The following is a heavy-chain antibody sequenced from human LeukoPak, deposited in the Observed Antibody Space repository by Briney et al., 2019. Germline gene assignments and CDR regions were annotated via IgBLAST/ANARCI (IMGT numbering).Heavy chain of an antibody. J-gene: IGHJ3*02. D-gene: IGHD3-22*01. V-gene: IGHV3-21*01. CDR2: ISSSSSYI. CDR1: GFTFSSYS. Sequence: GGSLRLSCAASGFTFSSYSMNWVRQAPGKGLEWVSSISSSSSYIYYADSVKGRFTISRDNAKNSLYLQMNSLRAEDTAVYYCAKTYYYDSGGYYGENPFDIWGRGTMVTVSS. CDR3: AKTYYYDSGGYYGENPFDI.